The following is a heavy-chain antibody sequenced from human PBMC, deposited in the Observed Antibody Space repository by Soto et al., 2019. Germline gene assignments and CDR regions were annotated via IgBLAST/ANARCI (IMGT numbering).Heavy chain of an antibody. D-gene: IGHD2-21*01. J-gene: IGHJ3*02. V-gene: IGHV3-74*01. CDR2: INSDGSRT. CDR1: GFTFSSYW. Sequence: EVQLVESGGALVQPGGSLRLSCAASGFTFSSYWMHWVRQAPGKRLVWVSRINSDGSRTNYADSVKGRFTISRDNAKNTLYLQMNSLRAEETAVYYCARGVRGAYGLDIWGQGTMVTVSS. CDR3: ARGVRGAYGLDI.